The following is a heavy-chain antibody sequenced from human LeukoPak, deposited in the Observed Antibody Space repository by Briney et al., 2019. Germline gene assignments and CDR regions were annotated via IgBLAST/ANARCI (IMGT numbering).Heavy chain of an antibody. J-gene: IGHJ4*02. V-gene: IGHV1-2*04. CDR2: INPNSGDT. D-gene: IGHD6-13*01. Sequence: ASVKVSCKASGYTFIGYYIHWVRQAPGQGLEWMGWINPNSGDTKYAQHFQDWVTMTRDTSISTAYMEFSRLRSDDAAVYYCARGHRYMLRAEAGPEFDYWGQGTLVTVSS. CDR1: GYTFIGYY. CDR3: ARGHRYMLRAEAGPEFDY.